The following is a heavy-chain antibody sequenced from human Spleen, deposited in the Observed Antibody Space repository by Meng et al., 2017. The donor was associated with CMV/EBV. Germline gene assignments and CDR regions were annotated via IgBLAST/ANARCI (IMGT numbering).Heavy chain of an antibody. D-gene: IGHD7-27*01. Sequence: ASVKVSCKASGYTFTGHYMHWVRQAPGQGLEWMGWIHHNTGGTNYAQNFQGRVTMTRDTSIRTVYMELSSLRSDDTAMYYCARDDNWGPDYWGQGTLVTVSS. CDR3: ARDDNWGPDY. CDR2: IHHNTGGT. CDR1: GYTFTGHY. V-gene: IGHV1-2*02. J-gene: IGHJ4*02.